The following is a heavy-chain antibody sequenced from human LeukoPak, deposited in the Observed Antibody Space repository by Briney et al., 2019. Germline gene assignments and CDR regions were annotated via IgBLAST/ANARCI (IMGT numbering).Heavy chain of an antibody. CDR2: VYTSGST. V-gene: IGHV4-61*02. Sequence: PSETLSLTCTVSGGSISSGSYCWSWIRQPAGKGLEWIGRVYTSGSTNYNPSLKSRVTISVDTSKNQFSLRLSSVTAADTAVYYCARVGPPDYYDSSGYRTAWGQGTLVTVSS. CDR3: ARVGPPDYYDSSGYRTA. D-gene: IGHD3-22*01. CDR1: GGSISSGSYC. J-gene: IGHJ5*02.